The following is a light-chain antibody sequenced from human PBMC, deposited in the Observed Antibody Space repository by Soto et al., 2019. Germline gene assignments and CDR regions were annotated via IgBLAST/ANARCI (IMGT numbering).Light chain of an antibody. CDR1: QSISSW. CDR3: QQYNSLLT. CDR2: KAS. J-gene: IGKJ1*01. Sequence: DIQMTQSPSTLSASVGDRVTITCRTSQSISSWLAWYQQKPGKAPKLLIYKASSLESGVPSRFSGSGSGTEFTLTISSLQPDDFATYCCQQYNSLLTFGQGTKVEIK. V-gene: IGKV1-5*03.